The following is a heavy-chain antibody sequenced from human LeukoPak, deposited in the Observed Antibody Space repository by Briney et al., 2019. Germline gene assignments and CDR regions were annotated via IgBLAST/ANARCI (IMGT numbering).Heavy chain of an antibody. CDR1: GFTFSSCG. CDR3: ASENYYDSSGYYSFDY. V-gene: IGHV3-30*02. J-gene: IGHJ4*02. Sequence: GGSLRLSCAASGFTFSSCGFHWVRQAPGKGLEWVAFIRYDGSNKYYADSVKGRFTISRDNSKNTLYLQMNSLRAEDTAVYYCASENYYDSSGYYSFDYWGQGTLVTVSS. D-gene: IGHD3-22*01. CDR2: IRYDGSNK.